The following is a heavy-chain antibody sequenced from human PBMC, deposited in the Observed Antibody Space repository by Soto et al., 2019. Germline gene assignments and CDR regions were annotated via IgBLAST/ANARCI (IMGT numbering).Heavy chain of an antibody. J-gene: IGHJ6*02. Sequence: QVKLVQSGDEVKKPGASVTVSCKTSGYTFSNYGINWVRQAPGQGLEWMGWISGYNGNTNYAPTVQGRVTMTTDTSTGTVDMALRSLKSDDTAIYYCSRFIMVGGWFDPNYYHGMDVWGQGTTVTVSS. D-gene: IGHD6-19*01. V-gene: IGHV1-18*01. CDR3: SRFIMVGGWFDPNYYHGMDV. CDR1: GYTFSNYG. CDR2: ISGYNGNT.